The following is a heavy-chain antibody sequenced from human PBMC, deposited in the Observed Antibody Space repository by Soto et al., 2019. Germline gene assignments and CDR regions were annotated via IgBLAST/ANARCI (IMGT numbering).Heavy chain of an antibody. J-gene: IGHJ4*02. D-gene: IGHD1-7*01. Sequence: QVQLVESGGGVVQPGRSLRLSCAAPGFTFSSYGMHWVRQAPGKGLEWVAVISYDGSNKYYADSVKGRFTISRDNSKNTLYLQMNSLRAEDTAVYYCATGTHGFDYWGQGTLVTVSS. V-gene: IGHV3-30*03. CDR2: ISYDGSNK. CDR3: ATGTHGFDY. CDR1: GFTFSSYG.